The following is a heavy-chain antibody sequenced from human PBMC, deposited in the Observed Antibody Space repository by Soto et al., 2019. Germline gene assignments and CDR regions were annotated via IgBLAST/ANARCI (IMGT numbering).Heavy chain of an antibody. J-gene: IGHJ4*02. V-gene: IGHV4-59*01. CDR1: SGSISSYY. D-gene: IGHD3-10*01. CDR2: IYSSGST. Sequence: SETLSLTCTVSSGSISSYYWNWIRQPPGWGLEWIGYIYSSGSTKYNPSLKSRVTISVDTSKNQFSLNLSSVTAADTAVYYCARTPTYGSGSSLDYWGQGTLVTVSS. CDR3: ARTPTYGSGSSLDY.